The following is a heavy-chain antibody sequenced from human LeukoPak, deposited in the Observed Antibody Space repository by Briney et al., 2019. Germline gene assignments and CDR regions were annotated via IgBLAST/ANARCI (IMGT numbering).Heavy chain of an antibody. CDR2: ISSGGYT. J-gene: IGHJ4*02. CDR3: ARDSPDYRLDY. D-gene: IGHD4-11*01. Sequence: GGSLRLSCAASGFTVSSNYMSWVRQAPGKGLEWVSVISSGGYTYYADSVKGRFTISRDNSKNTLYLQINSLRAEDTAVYYCARDSPDYRLDYWGQGTLVTVSS. V-gene: IGHV3-53*05. CDR1: GFTVSSNY.